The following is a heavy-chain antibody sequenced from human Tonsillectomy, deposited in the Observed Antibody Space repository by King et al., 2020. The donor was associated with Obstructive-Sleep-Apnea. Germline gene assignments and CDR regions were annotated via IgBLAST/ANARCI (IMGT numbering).Heavy chain of an antibody. V-gene: IGHV4-39*07. Sequence: LPLQESGPGLVKPSENLSLTCTVSGGSISSSSYYWGWIRQPPGKGLEWIGSIYYSGSTYYNPSLKSRVTISVDTSKNQFSLKLSSVTAADTAVYYCARDLADYGSGSYYLTFHFDYWGQGTLVTVSS. CDR3: ARDLADYGSGSYYLTFHFDY. D-gene: IGHD3-10*01. CDR1: GGSISSSSYY. CDR2: IYYSGST. J-gene: IGHJ4*02.